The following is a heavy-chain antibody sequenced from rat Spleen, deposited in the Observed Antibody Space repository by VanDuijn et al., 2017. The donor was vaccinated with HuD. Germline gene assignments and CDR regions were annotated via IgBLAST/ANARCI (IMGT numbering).Heavy chain of an antibody. CDR2: ITTSGGST. Sequence: EVQLVESGADLVQPGRSMNLSCAASGFTFSSFPMTWVRQAPTKGLEWVATITTSGGSTYYRDSVRGRFTISRDNAKNTLYLQMDSLRSEDTATYYCAKDKGEYNNLFDYWGQGVMVTVTS. J-gene: IGHJ2*01. CDR3: AKDKGEYNNLFDY. CDR1: GFTFSSFP. D-gene: IGHD1-10*01. V-gene: IGHV5-46*01.